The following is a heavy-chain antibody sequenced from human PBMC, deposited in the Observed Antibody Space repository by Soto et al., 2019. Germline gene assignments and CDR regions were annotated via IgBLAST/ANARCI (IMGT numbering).Heavy chain of an antibody. CDR1: GFTFSSHG. D-gene: IGHD5-18*01. V-gene: IGHV3-30*18. Sequence: QVQLVESGGGVVQPGRSLRLSCAASGFTFSSHGMHWVRQAPGKGLEWVAVISYDGSNKYYADSVKGRFTISRDNSKNTLYLQMNSLRAEDTAVYYCAKERKYSFDAFDIWGQGTMVTVSS. CDR3: AKERKYSFDAFDI. CDR2: ISYDGSNK. J-gene: IGHJ3*02.